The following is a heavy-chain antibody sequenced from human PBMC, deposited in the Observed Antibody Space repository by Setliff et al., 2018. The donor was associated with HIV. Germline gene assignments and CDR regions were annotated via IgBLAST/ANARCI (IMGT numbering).Heavy chain of an antibody. D-gene: IGHD1-26*01. CDR1: GYTFTSYI. CDR3: AREFPGGTKGFDY. CDR2: IAPSSGGI. J-gene: IGHJ4*02. Sequence: GASVKVSCKASGYTFTSYILHWVRQAAGQGLEWVGRIAPSSGGIHYAQKFQGRVTMTRDTSTSTVYMDLSRLRSEDTAVYYCAREFPGGTKGFDYWGQGTLVTVSS. V-gene: IGHV1-46*01.